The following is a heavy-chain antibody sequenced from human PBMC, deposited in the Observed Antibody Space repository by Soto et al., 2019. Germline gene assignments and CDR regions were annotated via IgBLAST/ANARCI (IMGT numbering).Heavy chain of an antibody. CDR1: GGSLSGYY. V-gene: IGHV4-59*01. Sequence: PSETLSLTCTVSGGSLSGYYWTWIRQPPGKGLEWIGYIYHNGGTSYNPSLKSRVSISLDRSRNQFSLKLTSVTAADTAMYYCARRYQQLYSLQYYNGMDVWGQGNTVTVYS. CDR3: ARRYQQLYSLQYYNGMDV. D-gene: IGHD2-2*02. CDR2: IYHNGGT. J-gene: IGHJ6*02.